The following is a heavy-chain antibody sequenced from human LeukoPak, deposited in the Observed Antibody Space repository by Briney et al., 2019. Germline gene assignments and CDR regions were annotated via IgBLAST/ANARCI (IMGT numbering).Heavy chain of an antibody. CDR3: ARLQNRVRGAMRDY. CDR1: GGSISSSSYY. CDR2: IYYSGST. V-gene: IGHV4-39*01. J-gene: IGHJ4*02. D-gene: IGHD3-10*01. Sequence: SETLSLTCTVSGGSISSSSYYWGWIRQPPGKGMEWIGSIYYSGSTYYNPSLKSRVTISVDTSKNQFSLKLSSVTAADTAVYYCARLQNRVRGAMRDYWGQGTLVTVSS.